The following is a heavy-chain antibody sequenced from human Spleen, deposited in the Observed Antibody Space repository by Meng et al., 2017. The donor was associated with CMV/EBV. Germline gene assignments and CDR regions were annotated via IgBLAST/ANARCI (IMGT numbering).Heavy chain of an antibody. CDR3: ARERVVVWYYYGMDV. CDR2: ISAYNGNT. Sequence: ASVKVSCKASGYTFTSYGISWVRQAPGQGLEWMGWISAYNGNTNYAQKLQGRVTMTTDTSTSTAYMELRSLRSGDTAVYYCARERVVVWYYYGMDVWGQGTTVTVSS. D-gene: IGHD2-21*01. CDR1: GYTFTSYG. J-gene: IGHJ6*02. V-gene: IGHV1-18*01.